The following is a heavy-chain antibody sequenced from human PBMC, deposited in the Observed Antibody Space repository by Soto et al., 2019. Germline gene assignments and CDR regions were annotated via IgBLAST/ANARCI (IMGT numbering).Heavy chain of an antibody. CDR2: IWYDGSNK. J-gene: IGHJ4*02. Sequence: QVQLVESGGGVVQPGRSLRLSCAASGFTFSSYGMHWVRQAPGKGLEWVAVIWYDGSNKYYADSVKGRFTISRDNSKNTLYLQMNSLRAEDTAVYYCARETMVRGASQYYFVYWGQGTLVTVSS. CDR1: GFTFSSYG. CDR3: ARETMVRGASQYYFVY. V-gene: IGHV3-33*01. D-gene: IGHD3-10*01.